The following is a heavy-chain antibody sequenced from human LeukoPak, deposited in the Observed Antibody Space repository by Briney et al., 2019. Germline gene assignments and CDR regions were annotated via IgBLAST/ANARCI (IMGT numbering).Heavy chain of an antibody. Sequence: SPSETLSLTCTVSGGSISSGSYYWSWIRQPAGKGLEWIGRIYTSGSTNYNPSLKSRVTISVDTSKNQFSLKLSSVTAADTAVYYCARGTTYNQYYYDSSAYYSFDYWGQGTLVTVSS. V-gene: IGHV4-61*02. J-gene: IGHJ4*02. D-gene: IGHD3-22*01. CDR1: GGSISSGSYY. CDR3: ARGTTYNQYYYDSSAYYSFDY. CDR2: IYTSGST.